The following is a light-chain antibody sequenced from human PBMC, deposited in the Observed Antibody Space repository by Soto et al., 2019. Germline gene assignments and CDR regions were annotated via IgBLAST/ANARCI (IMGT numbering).Light chain of an antibody. J-gene: IGKJ4*01. CDR2: DAY. CDR1: QSVSGY. V-gene: IGKV3-11*01. Sequence: EIVLTQSPDTLSLSPGERATLSCRASQSVSGYVGWYQQKPGQAPRLLIYDAYNRAYGVPARLRGSGSGTKFTLTIASREHADVAVYYCHQRSNWPYITFGGGTRV. CDR3: HQRSNWPYIT.